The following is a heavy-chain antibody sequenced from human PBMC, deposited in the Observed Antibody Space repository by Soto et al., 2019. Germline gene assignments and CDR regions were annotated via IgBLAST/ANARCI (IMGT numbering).Heavy chain of an antibody. V-gene: IGHV3-30*18. CDR1: GFTFSSYG. D-gene: IGHD3-3*01. CDR2: ISYDGSNK. Sequence: GGSLRLSCAASGFTFSSYGMHWVRQAPGKGLEWVAVISYDGSNKYYADSVKGRFTISRDNSKNTLYMQMNSLRAEDTAVYYYAKDLGYYDFWSGYYEPLDLNGMDVWGQGTTVTVSS. CDR3: AKDLGYYDFWSGYYEPLDLNGMDV. J-gene: IGHJ6*02.